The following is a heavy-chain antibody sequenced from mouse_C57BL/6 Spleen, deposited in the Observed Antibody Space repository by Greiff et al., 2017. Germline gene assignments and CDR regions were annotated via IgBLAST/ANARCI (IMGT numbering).Heavy chain of an antibody. CDR2: ILPGSGST. Sequence: QVQLQQSGAELMKPGASVKLSCKASGYTFTGSWIAWVKQRHGHGLEWIGEILPGSGSTNYNEKFKGKATFTSDTSSNTAYIQLSSLTTADSAIYYCARFYDGYPYYYFDYWGHGTTLTVST. D-gene: IGHD2-3*01. J-gene: IGHJ2*01. CDR1: GYTFTGSW. V-gene: IGHV1-9*01. CDR3: ARFYDGYPYYYFDY.